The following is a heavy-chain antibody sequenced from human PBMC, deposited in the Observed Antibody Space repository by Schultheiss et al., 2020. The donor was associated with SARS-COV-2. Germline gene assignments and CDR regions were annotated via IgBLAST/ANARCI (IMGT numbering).Heavy chain of an antibody. J-gene: IGHJ5*02. CDR2: IYYDGINK. CDR3: ARALRTYYYGSGTNWFDP. CDR1: GFTFSNSA. V-gene: IGHV3-33*01. D-gene: IGHD3-10*01. Sequence: GGSLRLSCAPSGFTFSNSAMHWVRQSPGKGLEWVGIIYYDGINKYYGDSVKGRFTISRDNSKNTLYLHMNSLRAEDTAVYYCARALRTYYYGSGTNWFDPWGQGTLVTVSS.